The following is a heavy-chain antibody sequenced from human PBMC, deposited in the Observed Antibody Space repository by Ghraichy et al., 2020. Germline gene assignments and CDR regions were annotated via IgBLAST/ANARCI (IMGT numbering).Heavy chain of an antibody. J-gene: IGHJ5*02. Sequence: ETLSLTCAASGFSFTRSSMNWVRQAPGKGLEWIAYISSRITTVYYAASVKGRFTISRDNAKNSLFLQMNSLRAEDTALYYCVKDSGYCTGGRCYSWFDPWGQGTLVTVSS. CDR2: ISSRITTV. V-gene: IGHV3-48*01. CDR1: GFSFTRSS. D-gene: IGHD2-15*01. CDR3: VKDSGYCTGGRCYSWFDP.